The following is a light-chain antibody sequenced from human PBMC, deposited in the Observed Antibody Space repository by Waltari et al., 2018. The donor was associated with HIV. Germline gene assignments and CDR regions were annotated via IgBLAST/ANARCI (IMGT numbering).Light chain of an antibody. CDR1: SSNLRNNS. J-gene: IGLJ2*01. V-gene: IGLV1-51*02. CDR3: ATWDSSLSAVV. Sequence: SVLTQPPSVSAAPGQKVTIPCPGSSSNLRNNSVSWYQQLPGTAPKLLIYENNKRPSGIPDRFSGSKSGTSATLGITGLQTGDEADYYCATWDSSLSAVVFGGGTNLTVL. CDR2: ENN.